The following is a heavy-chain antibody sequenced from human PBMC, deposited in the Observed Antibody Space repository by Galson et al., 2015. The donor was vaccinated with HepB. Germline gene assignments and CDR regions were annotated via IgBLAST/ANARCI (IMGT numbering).Heavy chain of an antibody. CDR2: MNPNSGNT. CDR3: ARAARGYCSSTSCYLWTDAFDI. D-gene: IGHD2-2*01. Sequence: SVKVSCKASGYTFTSYDINWVRQATGQGLEWMGWMNPNSGNTGYAQKFQGRVTMTRNTSISTAYMELSSLRSEDTAVYYCARAARGYCSSTSCYLWTDAFDIWGQGTMVTVSS. CDR1: GYTFTSYD. V-gene: IGHV1-8*01. J-gene: IGHJ3*02.